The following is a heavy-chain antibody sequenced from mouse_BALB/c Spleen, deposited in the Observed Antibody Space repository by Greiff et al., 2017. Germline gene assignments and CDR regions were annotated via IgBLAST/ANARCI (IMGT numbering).Heavy chain of an antibody. CDR3: ARSYYRYPYAMDY. J-gene: IGHJ4*01. CDR1: GYSITSDYA. D-gene: IGHD2-14*01. CDR2: ISYSGST. Sequence: VQLQQSGPGLVKPSQSLSLTCTVTGYSITSDYAWNWIRQFPGNKLEWMGYISYSGSTSYNPSLKSRISITRDTSKNQFFLQLNSVTTEDTATYYCARSYYRYPYAMDYWGQGTSVTVSS. V-gene: IGHV3-2*02.